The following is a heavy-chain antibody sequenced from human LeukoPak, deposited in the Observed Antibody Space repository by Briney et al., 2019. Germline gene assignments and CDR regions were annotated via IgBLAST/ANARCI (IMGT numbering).Heavy chain of an antibody. CDR3: ARAPDIVVVPAAQRRDYYYYYMDV. D-gene: IGHD2-2*01. V-gene: IGHV1-69*05. CDR2: IIPIFGTA. Sequence: SVKVSCKAPGRTFSSYAISWVRQAPGQGLEWMGGIIPIFGTANYAQKFQGRVTITTDESTSTAYMELSSLRSEDTAVYYRARAPDIVVVPAAQRRDYYYYYMDVWGKGTTVTVSS. CDR1: GRTFSSYA. J-gene: IGHJ6*03.